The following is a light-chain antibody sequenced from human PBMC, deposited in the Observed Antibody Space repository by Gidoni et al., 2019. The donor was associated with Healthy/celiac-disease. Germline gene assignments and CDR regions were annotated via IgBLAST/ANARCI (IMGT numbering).Light chain of an antibody. J-gene: IGKJ2*01. CDR3: QQRSNWPPRYT. Sequence: EIVLTQSPATLSLSPGERATLSCRASQSVSSYLAWYQQKPGQAPRLLIYDASNRATGIPARFSGSVSGTDSTLTISSLEAEDFAVYYCQQRSNWPPRYTFGQGTKLEIK. V-gene: IGKV3-11*01. CDR1: QSVSSY. CDR2: DAS.